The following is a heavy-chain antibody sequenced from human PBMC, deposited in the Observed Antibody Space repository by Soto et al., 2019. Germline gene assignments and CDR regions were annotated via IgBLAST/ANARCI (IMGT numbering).Heavy chain of an antibody. Sequence: GASVKVSCKASGGTFSSYAISWVRQAPGQGLEWMGGIIPIFGTANYAQKFQGRVTITADESTSTAYMELSSLRSEDTAVYYCARSITIFGVVMPTYYYYGMDVWGQGTTVTVSS. D-gene: IGHD3-3*01. V-gene: IGHV1-69*13. CDR3: ARSITIFGVVMPTYYYYGMDV. J-gene: IGHJ6*02. CDR1: GGTFSSYA. CDR2: IIPIFGTA.